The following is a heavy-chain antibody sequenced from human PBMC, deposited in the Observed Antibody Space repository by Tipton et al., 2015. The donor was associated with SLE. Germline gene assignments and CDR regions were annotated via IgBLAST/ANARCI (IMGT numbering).Heavy chain of an antibody. Sequence: TLSLTCSVSGGSISTYYWSWIRRPAGKGLEWIGRMYTRGNTNYNPPLKSRVTMSVDTSKNQFSLKLRSVTAADAAVYYCAITMAVAAAVYFDLWGRGTLVTVSS. CDR3: AITMAVAAAVYFDL. V-gene: IGHV4-4*07. CDR2: MYTRGNT. D-gene: IGHD2-15*01. CDR1: GGSISTYY. J-gene: IGHJ2*01.